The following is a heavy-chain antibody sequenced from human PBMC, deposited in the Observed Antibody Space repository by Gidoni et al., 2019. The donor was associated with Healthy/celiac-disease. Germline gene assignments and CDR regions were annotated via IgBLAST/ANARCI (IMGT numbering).Heavy chain of an antibody. CDR2: IKQDGSEK. CDR3: ARRGYDFWSGYYFNKYYFDY. J-gene: IGHJ4*02. CDR1: GFTFSSYW. Sequence: EVQLVESGGGLVQPGGSLRLSCAASGFTFSSYWMSWVRQAPGKGLEWVANIKQDGSEKYYVDSVKGRFTISRDNAKNSLYLQMNSLRAEDTAVYYCARRGYDFWSGYYFNKYYFDYWGQGTLVTVSS. V-gene: IGHV3-7*03. D-gene: IGHD3-3*01.